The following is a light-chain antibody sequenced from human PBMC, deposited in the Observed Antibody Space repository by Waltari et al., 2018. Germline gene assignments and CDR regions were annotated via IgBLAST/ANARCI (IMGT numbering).Light chain of an antibody. CDR1: SSDVWNYKR. CDR3: SSYAVSSKGV. Sequence: QSALTQPASVSGSPGQSLTISCTGTSSDVWNYKRVPCYPQHPGKAPKLMIYAVSKRPSGVSDRFSGSKSGDMASLTISGLQPEDDAEYFCSSYAVSSKGVFGGGTKVTVL. J-gene: IGLJ2*01. CDR2: AVS. V-gene: IGLV2-23*02.